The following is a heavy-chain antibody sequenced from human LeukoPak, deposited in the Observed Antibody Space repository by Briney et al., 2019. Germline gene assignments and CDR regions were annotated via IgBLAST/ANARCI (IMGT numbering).Heavy chain of an antibody. D-gene: IGHD2-21*02. CDR1: GGSISSSSYY. V-gene: IGHV4-39*07. CDR3: ARVPALRVVTTPTYFDF. Sequence: PSDTLSLTCTVSGGSISSSSYYWGWIRQPPGKALEWIGSIYYSGSTNYNPSLRNRVTISVDTSKNQFSLKLSSVTAADTAVYYCARVPALRVVTTPTYFDFWGQGTLVTVSS. J-gene: IGHJ4*02. CDR2: IYYSGST.